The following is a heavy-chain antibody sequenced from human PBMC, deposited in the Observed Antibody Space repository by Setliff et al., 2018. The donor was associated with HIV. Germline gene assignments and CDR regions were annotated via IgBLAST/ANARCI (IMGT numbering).Heavy chain of an antibody. CDR2: VYHSGTT. CDR3: ARAYNVYDYRFDSSGYDY. Sequence: PSETLSLTCTVSGGSFTSRSYYWGWIRQPPGKGLEWTGRVYHSGTTYYNPSLKSRVTISVDTSKNQFSLKLSSVTAADTAVYYCARAYNVYDYRFDSSGYDYWGQGTLVTVSS. J-gene: IGHJ4*02. CDR1: GGSFTSRSYY. D-gene: IGHD3-22*01. V-gene: IGHV4-39*07.